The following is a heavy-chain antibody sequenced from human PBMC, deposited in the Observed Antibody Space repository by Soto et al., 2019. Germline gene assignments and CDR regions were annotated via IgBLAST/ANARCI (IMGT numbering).Heavy chain of an antibody. CDR2: ISPNNGGT. CDR3: AREVHVATVTTYAFDI. CDR1: GYTFTGYY. J-gene: IGHJ3*02. Sequence: ASVKVSCKASGYTFTGYYMHWVRQAPGQGLEWMGWISPNNGGTNYAQKLQGRVTMTTDTSTSTAYMELRSLRSDDTAVYYCAREVHVATVTTYAFDIWGQGTMVTVSS. V-gene: IGHV1-18*04. D-gene: IGHD4-17*01.